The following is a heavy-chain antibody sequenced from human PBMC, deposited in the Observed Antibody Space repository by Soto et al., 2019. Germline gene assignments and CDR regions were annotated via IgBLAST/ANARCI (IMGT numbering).Heavy chain of an antibody. J-gene: IGHJ6*02. CDR3: ARDQDSGYVITLIYCYSMAV. CDR1: GGTFSSYA. Sequence: QVQLVQSGAEVKKPGSSVKVSCKASGGTFSSYAISWVRQAPGQGLEWMGGIIPMFGTANYAQKFQGRVTITSDESTRTAYMALSRLRSEDTALYYCARDQDSGYVITLIYCYSMAVWGQGPTVNVSS. D-gene: IGHD5-12*01. V-gene: IGHV1-69*05. CDR2: IIPMFGTA.